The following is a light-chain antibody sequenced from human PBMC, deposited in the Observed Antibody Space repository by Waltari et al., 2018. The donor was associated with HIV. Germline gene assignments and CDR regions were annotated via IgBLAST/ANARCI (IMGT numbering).Light chain of an antibody. CDR1: QGISSA. J-gene: IGKJ2*01. CDR3: QHFNSYPHT. CDR2: EAS. V-gene: IGKV1-13*02. Sequence: AIQLTQSPSSLAASVGDSVTITCRASQGISSALAWYQQKPRKAPKLLIYEASSLESGVPSRFSGSGSGTDFTLTISSLQPADFATYYCQHFNSYPHTFGQGTKLEIK.